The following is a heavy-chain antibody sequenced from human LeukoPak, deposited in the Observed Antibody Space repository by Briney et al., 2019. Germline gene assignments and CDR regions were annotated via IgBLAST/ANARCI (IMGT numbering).Heavy chain of an antibody. V-gene: IGHV4-61*02. CDR3: ARERGGVIAVYYYYYYMDV. J-gene: IGHJ6*03. CDR2: IYTSGST. D-gene: IGHD2-21*01. CDR1: GGSISSGSYY. Sequence: PSQTLSLTCTVSGGSISSGSYYWSWIRQPAGKGLEWIGRIYTSGSTNYNPSLKSRVTISVDTSKNQFSLKLSSVTAADTAVYYCARERGGVIAVYYYYYYMDVWGIGTTVTVSS.